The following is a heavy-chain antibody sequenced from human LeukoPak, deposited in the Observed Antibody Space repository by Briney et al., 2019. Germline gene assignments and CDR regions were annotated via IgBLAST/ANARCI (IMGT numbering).Heavy chain of an antibody. J-gene: IGHJ4*02. Sequence: SVKVSCKASGGTFSSYAISWVRQAPGQGLEWMGGIIPIFGTVNCAQKFQGRVTITADESTSTAYMELSSLRSEDTAVYYCAASIAARQSFDYWGQGTLVTVSS. CDR1: GGTFSSYA. D-gene: IGHD6-6*01. CDR3: AASIAARQSFDY. CDR2: IIPIFGTV. V-gene: IGHV1-69*13.